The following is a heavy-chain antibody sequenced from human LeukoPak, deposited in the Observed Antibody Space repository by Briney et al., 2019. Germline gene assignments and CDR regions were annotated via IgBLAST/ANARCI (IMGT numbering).Heavy chain of an antibody. J-gene: IGHJ2*01. CDR1: GFTFSSYG. D-gene: IGHD3-10*01. CDR2: ISYDGSNK. CDR3: AKDLGDSWYFDL. Sequence: PGGSLRLSCAASGFTFSSYGMHWVRQAPGKGLEWVAVISYDGSNKYYADSVKGRFTISRDSSKNTLYLQMNSLRAEDTAVYYCAKDLGDSWYFDLWGRGTLVTVSS. V-gene: IGHV3-30*18.